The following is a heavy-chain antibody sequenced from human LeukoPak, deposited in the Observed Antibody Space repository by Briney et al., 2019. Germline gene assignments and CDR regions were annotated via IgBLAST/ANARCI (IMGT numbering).Heavy chain of an antibody. V-gene: IGHV3-53*01. CDR3: VGEDKY. CDR2: IYSGGGT. CDR1: GLGVSSTY. J-gene: IGHJ4*02. D-gene: IGHD2-15*01. Sequence: HPGGSLRLSCAASGLGVSSTYMTWVRQAPGKGLEWVSVIYSGGGTNYADSLKGRFSISRDNSKNTLYLQMNSLRAEDTPAYYCVGEDKYWGQGTLVTVSS.